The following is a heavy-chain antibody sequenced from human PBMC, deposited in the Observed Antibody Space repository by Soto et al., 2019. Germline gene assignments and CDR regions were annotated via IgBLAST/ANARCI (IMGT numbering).Heavy chain of an antibody. J-gene: IGHJ4*02. CDR2: ISSSSSYT. CDR1: GFTFSDYY. Sequence: GGSLRLSCAASGFTFSDYYMSWIRQAPGKGLEWVSYISSSSSYTNYADSVKGRFTISRDNAKNSLYLQMNSLRAEDTAVYYCARGGVSVPQDYWGQGTLVTVSS. CDR3: ARGGVSVPQDY. V-gene: IGHV3-11*05. D-gene: IGHD3-16*01.